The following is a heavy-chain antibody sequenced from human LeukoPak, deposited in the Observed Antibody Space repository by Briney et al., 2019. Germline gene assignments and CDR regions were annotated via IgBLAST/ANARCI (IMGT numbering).Heavy chain of an antibody. J-gene: IGHJ6*02. D-gene: IGHD2-21*02. CDR3: ARAYCGGDCLYYYYYGMDV. V-gene: IGHV1-69*04. Sequence: SAKVSCKASVGTSSSYAISWVRQAPGQGLEWVGRIIPIFSIANYAQKFQGRVTITADKSTGTAYMEPSSLRSEDTAVYYCARAYCGGDCLYYYYYGMDVWGQGTTVTVSS. CDR1: VGTSSSYA. CDR2: IIPIFSIA.